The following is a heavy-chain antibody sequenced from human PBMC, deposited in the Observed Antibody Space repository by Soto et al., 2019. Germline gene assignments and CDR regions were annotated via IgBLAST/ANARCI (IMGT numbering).Heavy chain of an antibody. D-gene: IGHD5-18*01. Sequence: QVQLVESGGGVVQPGRSLRLSCAASGFTFSSYGMHWVRQAPGKGLEWVAVISYDGSNKYYADSVKGRFTISRDNSKNTLYIQMNSLRAEDTAVYYCAKALEGGYSYGPFDYWGQGTMVTVSS. V-gene: IGHV3-30*18. CDR1: GFTFSSYG. CDR3: AKALEGGYSYGPFDY. CDR2: ISYDGSNK. J-gene: IGHJ4*02.